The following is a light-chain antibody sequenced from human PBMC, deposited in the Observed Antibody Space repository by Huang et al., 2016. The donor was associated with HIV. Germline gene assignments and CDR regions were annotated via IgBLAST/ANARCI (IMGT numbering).Light chain of an antibody. V-gene: IGKV3-11*01. J-gene: IGKJ4*01. Sequence: EIVLTQSPVTLSLSPGDRATLSCRASQSVNKYLAWYQQKPGQAPRLLLYDASTRSTGIPARFSGSGSGTDFTLTISSLEPEDFAVYYCQQRSNWPPTLTFGGGTKVEIK. CDR1: QSVNKY. CDR3: QQRSNWPPTLT. CDR2: DAS.